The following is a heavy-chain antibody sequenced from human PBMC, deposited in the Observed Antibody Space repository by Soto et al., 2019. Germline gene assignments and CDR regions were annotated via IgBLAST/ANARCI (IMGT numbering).Heavy chain of an antibody. Sequence: GGSMRLSXAASGFSFSSYAMHWVRQAPGKGLEWVAVISYDGNNKYYADFVKGRFTISRDNSKNTLYLQMNSLRAEDTAVYYCARDPTMTPPNWFDPWGQGTLVTVSS. V-gene: IGHV3-30-3*01. CDR2: ISYDGNNK. CDR1: GFSFSSYA. D-gene: IGHD1-1*01. J-gene: IGHJ5*02. CDR3: ARDPTMTPPNWFDP.